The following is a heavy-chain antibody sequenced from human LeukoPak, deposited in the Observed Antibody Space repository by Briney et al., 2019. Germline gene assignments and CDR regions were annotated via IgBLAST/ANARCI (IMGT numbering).Heavy chain of an antibody. D-gene: IGHD3-3*01. CDR2: TNHSGST. V-gene: IGHV4-34*01. J-gene: IGHJ6*03. Sequence: SETLSLTCAVYGGSFSGYYWSWIRQPPGKGLEWIGETNHSGSTNYNPSLKSRVTISVDTSKNQFSLKLSSVTAADTAVYYCARGGFWSGYFRTRYYYYYMDVWGKGTTVTVSS. CDR1: GGSFSGYY. CDR3: ARGGFWSGYFRTRYYYYYMDV.